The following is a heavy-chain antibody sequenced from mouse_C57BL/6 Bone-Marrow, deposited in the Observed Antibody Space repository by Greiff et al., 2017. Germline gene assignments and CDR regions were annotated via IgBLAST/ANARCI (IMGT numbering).Heavy chain of an antibody. CDR2: ISSGGSYT. CDR1: GFTFSSYG. Sequence: EVQLQESGGDLVKPGGSLKLSCAASGFTFSSYGMSWVRPTPDKRLEWVATISSGGSYTYYPDSVKGRFTISRDNAKNTLYLQMSSLKSEDTAMYYCARRDYSNYEGAMDYWGQGTSVTVSS. CDR3: ARRDYSNYEGAMDY. J-gene: IGHJ4*01. D-gene: IGHD2-5*01. V-gene: IGHV5-6*01.